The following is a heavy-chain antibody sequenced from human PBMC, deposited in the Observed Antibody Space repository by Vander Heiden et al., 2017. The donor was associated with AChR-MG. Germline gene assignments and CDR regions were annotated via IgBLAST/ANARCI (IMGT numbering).Heavy chain of an antibody. CDR2: IIPIVGTA. J-gene: IGHJ5*02. D-gene: IGHD3-22*01. Sequence: QVQLVPSGAEVKKPGSSVKVSCKASGGPFSSYAISWVRQAPGQGLEWMGGIIPIVGTANYAQKFQGRVTITADESTSTAYMELSSLRSDDTAVYYCARVEGCYDSSGDNWFDPWGQGTLVTVSS. CDR3: ARVEGCYDSSGDNWFDP. CDR1: GGPFSSYA. V-gene: IGHV1-69*01.